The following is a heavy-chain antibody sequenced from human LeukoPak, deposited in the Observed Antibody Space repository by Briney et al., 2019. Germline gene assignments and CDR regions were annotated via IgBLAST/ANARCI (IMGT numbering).Heavy chain of an antibody. Sequence: SGSLSLTCAVSGDSISSNNWWSWVRQPPGKVVEWIEESYHTGSTNFRPSLRSRVTISLDESKNQFSLNVNSVTAADTAVYYCARVRGHTSSWYGGDFDFWGQGTLVTVYS. J-gene: IGHJ4*02. CDR3: ARVRGHTSSWYGGDFDF. CDR1: GDSISSNNW. D-gene: IGHD6-13*01. V-gene: IGHV4-4*02. CDR2: SYHTGST.